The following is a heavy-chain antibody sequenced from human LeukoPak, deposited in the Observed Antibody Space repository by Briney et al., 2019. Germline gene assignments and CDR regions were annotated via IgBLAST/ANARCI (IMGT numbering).Heavy chain of an antibody. D-gene: IGHD1-26*01. Sequence: SETLSLTCAVSGGSISSSNWWSWVRQPPGKGLEWIGEIYHSGSTNYNPSLKSRVTISVDKSKNQFSLKLSSVTAADTAVYYCARETTWEDAYFPWFDPWGQGTLSPSPQ. CDR1: GGSISSSNW. CDR2: IYHSGST. CDR3: ARETTWEDAYFPWFDP. J-gene: IGHJ5*02. V-gene: IGHV4-4*02.